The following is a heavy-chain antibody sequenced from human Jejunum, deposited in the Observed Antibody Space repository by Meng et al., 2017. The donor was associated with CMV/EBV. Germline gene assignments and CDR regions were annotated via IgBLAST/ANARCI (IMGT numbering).Heavy chain of an antibody. Sequence: QVQLQESGPGLVKPSETLSLTCTVSGGSISNYYWSWIRQPAGKGLEYIGRIYSSGTTKYNPSLNSRVTMSVDTSKNQFPLKVRSVTAADTAVYLCARHEVVGTAIFDYWGQGTLVTVSS. D-gene: IGHD6-19*01. CDR1: GGSISNYY. CDR3: ARHEVVGTAIFDY. J-gene: IGHJ4*02. CDR2: IYSSGTT. V-gene: IGHV4-4*07.